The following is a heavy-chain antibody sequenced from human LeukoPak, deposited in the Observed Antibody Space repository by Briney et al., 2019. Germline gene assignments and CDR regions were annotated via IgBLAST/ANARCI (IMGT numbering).Heavy chain of an antibody. CDR2: IYYSGST. D-gene: IGHD3-10*01. CDR1: GGSISSYY. J-gene: IGHJ5*02. Sequence: SETLSLTCTVSGGSISSYYWSWIRQPPGKGLEWIGYIYYSGSTNYNPSLKSRVTISVDTSKNQFSLKLSSVTAADTAVYYCARERITMVRGVIITPPRRGNWFDPWGQGTLVTVSS. CDR3: ARERITMVRGVIITPPRRGNWFDP. V-gene: IGHV4-59*01.